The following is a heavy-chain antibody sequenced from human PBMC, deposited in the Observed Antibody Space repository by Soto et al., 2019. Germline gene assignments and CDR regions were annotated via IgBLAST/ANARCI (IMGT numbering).Heavy chain of an antibody. CDR2: IIGSGGRT. CDR1: GFSFSSYS. V-gene: IGHV3-23*01. J-gene: IGHJ6*03. CDR3: ARDAGEQQLVLFYYYYYMDV. D-gene: IGHD6-13*01. Sequence: GGSLRLSCAASGFSFSSYSMSWVRQTPGKGLEWVSLIIGSGGRTYYADSVKGRFTISRDNAKNTLYLQMNSLRAEDTAVYYCARDAGEQQLVLFYYYYYMDVWGKGTTVTVSS.